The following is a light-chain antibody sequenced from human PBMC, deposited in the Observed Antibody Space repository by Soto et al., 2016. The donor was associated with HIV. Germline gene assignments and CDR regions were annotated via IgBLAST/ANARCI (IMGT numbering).Light chain of an antibody. CDR2: QHS. J-gene: IGLJ2*01. CDR1: KLGDKY. V-gene: IGLV3-1*01. Sequence: SYELTQPPSVSVSPGQTASITCSGDKLGDKYACWYQQKPGQSPVLVIYQHSKRPSGIPERFSGSNSGNTATLTISGTQAMDEADYYCQAWDTSTACVVFGGGTKLTVL. CDR3: QAWDTSTACVV.